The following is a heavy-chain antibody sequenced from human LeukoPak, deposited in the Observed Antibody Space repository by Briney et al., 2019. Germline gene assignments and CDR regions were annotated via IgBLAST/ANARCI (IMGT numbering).Heavy chain of an antibody. V-gene: IGHV3-73*01. Sequence: GGSLRLSCAASGFTFSGSAMHWVRQASGKGLEWVGRIRSKANSYATAYAASVKGRFTISRDDSKNTAYLQMNSLKTEDTAVYYCRGAAMVPHSGLDETFFDYWGQGTLVTVSS. CDR1: GFTFSGSA. D-gene: IGHD5-18*01. CDR3: RGAAMVPHSGLDETFFDY. CDR2: IRSKANSYAT. J-gene: IGHJ4*02.